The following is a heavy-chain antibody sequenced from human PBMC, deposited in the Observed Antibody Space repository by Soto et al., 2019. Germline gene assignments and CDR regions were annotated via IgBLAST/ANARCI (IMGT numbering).Heavy chain of an antibody. J-gene: IGHJ6*02. Sequence: VESLKISCKGSGYSFTSYWISWVRQMPGKGLEWMGRIDPSDSYTNYSPSFQGQVTISADKSISTAYLQWSSLKASDTAMYYCARQRYGGKYYYGMDVWGQGTTVTVSS. CDR3: ARQRYGGKYYYGMDV. CDR2: IDPSDSYT. D-gene: IGHD5-18*01. CDR1: GYSFTSYW. V-gene: IGHV5-10-1*04.